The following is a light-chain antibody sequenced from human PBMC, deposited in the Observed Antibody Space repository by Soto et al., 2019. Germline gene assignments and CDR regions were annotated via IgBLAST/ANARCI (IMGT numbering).Light chain of an antibody. CDR2: DTS. CDR1: QGIGDN. Sequence: EIVMTKSKATLSVSPGDGATLTCRASQGIGDNLAWYQQKPGQTPRLLIYDTSIVATGVPARFSGSRSGTEFTLTISSLQSEDFAGYYCQHYVTCPLTFGGGTKVDIK. V-gene: IGKV3-15*01. CDR3: QHYVTCPLT. J-gene: IGKJ4*01.